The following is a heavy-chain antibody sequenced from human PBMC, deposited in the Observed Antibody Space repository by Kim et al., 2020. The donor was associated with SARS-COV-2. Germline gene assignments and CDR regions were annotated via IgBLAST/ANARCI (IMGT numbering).Heavy chain of an antibody. CDR2: ISSSSYT. V-gene: IGHV3-11*06. CDR1: GFTFSDYY. J-gene: IGHJ6*02. CDR3: ARVLGYCSGGSCNRWDYNYSGRIF. Sequence: GGSLRLSCAASGFTFSDYYMSWVRQAPGKGLEWVSYISSSSYTNYADSVKGRFTISRDNAKNSLDLQMNSLRAEDTAVYYCARVLGYCSGGSCNRWDYNYSGRIFWGQGPTATVSS. D-gene: IGHD2-15*01.